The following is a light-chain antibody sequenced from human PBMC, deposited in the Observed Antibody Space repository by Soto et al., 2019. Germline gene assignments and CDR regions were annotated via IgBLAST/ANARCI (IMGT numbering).Light chain of an antibody. J-gene: IGKJ2*02. CDR3: QQSYSTPLCT. CDR1: QSISSY. V-gene: IGKV1-39*01. Sequence: DIQMTQSPSSLSASVGDRVTITCRASQSISSYLNWYQQKPGKAPKLLIYAASSLQSGVPSRFSGSGSCTDFTLTISSLQPEDFAPYYCQQSYSTPLCTFGQGTKLEIK. CDR2: AAS.